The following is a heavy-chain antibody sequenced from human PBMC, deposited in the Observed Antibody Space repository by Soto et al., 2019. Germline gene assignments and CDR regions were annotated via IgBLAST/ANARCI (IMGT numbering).Heavy chain of an antibody. D-gene: IGHD3-22*01. V-gene: IGHV4-39*01. CDR3: ARLIVVRSGNWFDP. CDR2: FHYSGST. Sequence: QLQLQESGPGIVKPSETLSLTCTVSGGSISSSNFCGGWIRQAPGKGLEWIGSFHYSGSTYYSSSLKSRVTISVDTSKNQFSLRLRSVTAADTAVYYCARLIVVRSGNWFDPWGQGTLVTVSS. J-gene: IGHJ5*02. CDR1: GGSISSSNFC.